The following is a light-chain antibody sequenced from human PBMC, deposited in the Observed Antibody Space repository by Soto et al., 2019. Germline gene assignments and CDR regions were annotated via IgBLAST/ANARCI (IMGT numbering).Light chain of an antibody. CDR3: QQSYRSPIT. Sequence: IQLTQSPSSLSASVGDRVTVTCRASQDIRSYLVCFQQKSGKAPNLLIHAASSLQSGVPPRFSGSGSGTEFTLTISNVQPEDFAIYYCQQSYRSPITFGQGTRLEIK. CDR2: AAS. CDR1: QDIRSY. V-gene: IGKV1-39*01. J-gene: IGKJ5*01.